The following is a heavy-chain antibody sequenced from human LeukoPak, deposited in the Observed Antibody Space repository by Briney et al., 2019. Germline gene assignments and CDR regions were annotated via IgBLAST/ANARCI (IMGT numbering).Heavy chain of an antibody. Sequence: ASVKVSCKASGYTFTSYDINWVRQATGQGLEWMGWMNPNSGNTGYAQKFQVRVTMTRNTSISTAYMELSSLRSEDTAVYYCARMTFVDIVATIYYYYYMDVWGKGTTVTVSS. D-gene: IGHD5-12*01. CDR3: ARMTFVDIVATIYYYYYMDV. CDR2: MNPNSGNT. CDR1: GYTFTSYD. J-gene: IGHJ6*03. V-gene: IGHV1-8*01.